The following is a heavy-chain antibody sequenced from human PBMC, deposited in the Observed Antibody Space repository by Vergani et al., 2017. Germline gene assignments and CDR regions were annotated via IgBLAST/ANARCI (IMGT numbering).Heavy chain of an antibody. Sequence: QVQLAESGGGRVQPGRSLRLSCAASGFSFSSHAIHWVRQAPGKGLEWVAVISNDGSKKYYADSVKCRFTISRDNSKNTLDLKMNSLRTQDTAVYYCAKAGSVTSGSLQYNFYMDVWGKGTTVTVS. CDR2: ISNDGSKK. D-gene: IGHD3-10*01. CDR3: AKAGSVTSGSLQYNFYMDV. V-gene: IGHV3-30*18. J-gene: IGHJ6*03. CDR1: GFSFSSHA.